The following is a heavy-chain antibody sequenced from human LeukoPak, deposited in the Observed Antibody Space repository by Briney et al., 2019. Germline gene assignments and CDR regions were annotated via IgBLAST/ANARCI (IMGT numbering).Heavy chain of an antibody. CDR1: GGSISSYY. V-gene: IGHV4-4*07. J-gene: IGHJ4*02. D-gene: IGHD6-19*01. Sequence: PSKTLSLTCTVSGGSISSYYWTWIRQPAGKGLEWIGRIHPSGTTNHNPSLKSRVIMSLDMSNNQFSLKVRSVTAADTAVYYCARETEVPGGRSWDFWGQGTLVTVSS. CDR3: ARETEVPGGRSWDF. CDR2: IHPSGTT.